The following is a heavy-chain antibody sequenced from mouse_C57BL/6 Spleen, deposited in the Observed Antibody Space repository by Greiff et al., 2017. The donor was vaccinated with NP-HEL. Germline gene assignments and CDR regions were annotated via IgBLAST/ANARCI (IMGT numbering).Heavy chain of an antibody. V-gene: IGHV5-16*01. J-gene: IGHJ4*01. Sequence: EVQLVESEGGLVQPGSSMKLSCTASGFTFSDYYMAWVRQVPEKGLEWVANINYDGSSTYYLDSLKSRFIISRDNAKNILYLQMSSVKSEDTATYYCARDKERSYYGNLYAIDYWGQGTSVTVSS. CDR1: GFTFSDYY. CDR2: INYDGSST. CDR3: ARDKERSYYGNLYAIDY. D-gene: IGHD2-1*01.